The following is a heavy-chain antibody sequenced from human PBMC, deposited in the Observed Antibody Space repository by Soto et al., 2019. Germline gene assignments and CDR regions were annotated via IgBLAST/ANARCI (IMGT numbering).Heavy chain of an antibody. CDR2: IIPIFGTA. J-gene: IGHJ6*02. D-gene: IGHD3-16*02. Sequence: QVQLVQSGAEVKKPGSSVKVSCKAFGGTFTSYAISWVRQAPGQGLEWVGGIIPIFGTADYAQKFQGRVTITADESTSTAYMELSSLRSEDTAVYYCATMKGGYQSYYYGMDVGGQGTTVTVSS. CDR3: ATMKGGYQSYYYGMDV. V-gene: IGHV1-69*12. CDR1: GGTFTSYA.